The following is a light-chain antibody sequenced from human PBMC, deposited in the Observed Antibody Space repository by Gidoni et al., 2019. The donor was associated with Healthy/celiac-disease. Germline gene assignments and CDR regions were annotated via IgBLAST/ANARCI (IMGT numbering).Light chain of an antibody. CDR1: KLGDKY. CDR2: QDS. J-gene: IGLJ3*02. CDR3: QAWDSSPWV. Sequence: SYELTQPPSVSVSPGQTASITCSGDKLGDKYACWYQQKPGQSPVLVIYQDSKRPSGIPERFSGSNSGNTATLTISGTQAMDEADYYRQAWDSSPWVFGGGTKLTVL. V-gene: IGLV3-1*01.